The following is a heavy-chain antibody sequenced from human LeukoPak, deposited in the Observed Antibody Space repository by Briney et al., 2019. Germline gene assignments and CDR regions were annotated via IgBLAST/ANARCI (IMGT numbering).Heavy chain of an antibody. CDR1: GFTFSSYA. CDR2: ISYDGSNK. Sequence: GGSLRLSCAASGFTFSSYAMHWVRQAPGKGLEWVAVISYDGSNKYYADSVKGRFTISRDNSKNTLYLQMNSLRAEDTAVYYCARDPPHLTTRPAFDIWGQGTMVTVSS. J-gene: IGHJ3*02. V-gene: IGHV3-30-3*01. CDR3: ARDPPHLTTRPAFDI. D-gene: IGHD4-11*01.